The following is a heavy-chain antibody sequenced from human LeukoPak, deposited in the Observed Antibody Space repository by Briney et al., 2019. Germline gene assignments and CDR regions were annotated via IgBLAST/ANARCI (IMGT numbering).Heavy chain of an antibody. CDR3: ARDQRSGYSGYDYYYYYYMDV. V-gene: IGHV4-39*07. Sequence: SETLSLTCTVSGGSISSSFYYWGWIRQPPGKGLEWIGSIYYSGSTYYNPSLKSRVTISVDTSKNQFSLKLSSVTAADTAVYYCARDQRSGYSGYDYYYYYYMDVWGEGTTVTVSS. D-gene: IGHD5-12*01. CDR2: IYYSGST. CDR1: GGSISSSFYY. J-gene: IGHJ6*03.